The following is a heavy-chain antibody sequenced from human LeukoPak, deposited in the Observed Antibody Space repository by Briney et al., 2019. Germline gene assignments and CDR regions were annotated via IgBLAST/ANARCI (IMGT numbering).Heavy chain of an antibody. V-gene: IGHV3-30*04. CDR2: ISFDGNIT. CDR3: ARVETYYYDSGGSRAYDY. CDR1: GFTFTTYS. J-gene: IGHJ4*02. D-gene: IGHD3-22*01. Sequence: GKSLRLSCAASGFTFTTYSMHWVRQPPGKGLEWVVFISFDGNITYYANSVKGRFTISRDNSKNTLFMQMNSLRPEDTAVYYCARVETYYYDSGGSRAYDYWGQGTLVTVSS.